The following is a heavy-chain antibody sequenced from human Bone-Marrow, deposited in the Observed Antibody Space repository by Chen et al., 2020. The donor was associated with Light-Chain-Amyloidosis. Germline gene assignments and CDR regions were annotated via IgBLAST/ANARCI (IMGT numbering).Heavy chain of an antibody. V-gene: IGHV3-23*04. CDR2: ARGGDGPT. D-gene: IGHD2-2*01. CDR3: AKDRCTSISCSDFDY. Sequence: VQLVESGGGLVQPGGSWSLPGVGSGFTFGTYAMTWVRQAPGKGLEWVSVARGGDGPTYYADSVRGRFTIYRDNSKNTLYLQMNSLRAEDTAVYYCAKDRCTSISCSDFDYWGQGTLVTVSS. J-gene: IGHJ4*02. CDR1: GFTFGTYA.